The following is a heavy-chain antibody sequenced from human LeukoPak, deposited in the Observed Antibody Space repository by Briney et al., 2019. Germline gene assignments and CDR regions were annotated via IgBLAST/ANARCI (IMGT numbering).Heavy chain of an antibody. CDR3: ARDLSDYGGNLAFDY. V-gene: IGHV3-11*04. CDR2: ISHNAETI. Sequence: PGGSLRLSCAASGFTFSDYVMSWVRQAPGKGLEWVSYISHNAETIFYADFVKGRFTISRDNAKNSLYLQMNSLRAEDTAVYYCARDLSDYGGNLAFDYWGQGTLVTVSS. CDR1: GFTFSDYV. J-gene: IGHJ4*02. D-gene: IGHD4-23*01.